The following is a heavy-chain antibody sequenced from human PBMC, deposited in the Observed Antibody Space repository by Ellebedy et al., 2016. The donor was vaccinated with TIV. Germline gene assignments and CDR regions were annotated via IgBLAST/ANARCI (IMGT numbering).Heavy chain of an antibody. V-gene: IGHV5-51*01. CDR3: ARLLYYGSRGMDV. CDR1: GYSFTSYW. CDR2: IYPSDSDT. J-gene: IGHJ6*02. D-gene: IGHD3-10*01. Sequence: GESLKISCKGSGYSFTSYWIGWVRQMPGKGLEWMGIIYPSDSDTRYNPSFQGQVTISADKSISTAYLQWSSLKASDTAMYYCARLLYYGSRGMDVWGQGTTVTVSS.